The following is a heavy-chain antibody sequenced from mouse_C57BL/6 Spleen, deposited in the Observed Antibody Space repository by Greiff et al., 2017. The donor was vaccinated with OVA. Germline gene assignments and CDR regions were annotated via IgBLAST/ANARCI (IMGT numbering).Heavy chain of an antibody. CDR2: IWSGGST. Sequence: QVHVKQSGPGLVQPSQSLSITCTVSGFSLTSYGVHWVRQSPGKGLEWLGVIWSGGSTDYNAAFISRLSISKDNSKSQVFFKMNSLQADDTAIYYCARGDYYDYDVGFAYWGQGTLVTVSA. V-gene: IGHV2-2*01. J-gene: IGHJ3*01. D-gene: IGHD2-4*01. CDR3: ARGDYYDYDVGFAY. CDR1: GFSLTSYG.